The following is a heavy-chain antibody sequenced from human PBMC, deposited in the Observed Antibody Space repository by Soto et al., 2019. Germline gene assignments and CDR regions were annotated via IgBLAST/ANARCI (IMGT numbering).Heavy chain of an antibody. V-gene: IGHV4-34*01. Sequence: SETLSLTCAVYGRSFSGYYWSWIRQPPGKGLEWIGEINHSGGTNYNPSLKSRVTISVDTSKNQFSLKLSSVTAADTAVYYCASQRQSGYHYYYYYGMDVWGQGTTATV. CDR3: ASQRQSGYHYYYYYGMDV. J-gene: IGHJ6*02. CDR1: GRSFSGYY. D-gene: IGHD3-3*01. CDR2: INHSGGT.